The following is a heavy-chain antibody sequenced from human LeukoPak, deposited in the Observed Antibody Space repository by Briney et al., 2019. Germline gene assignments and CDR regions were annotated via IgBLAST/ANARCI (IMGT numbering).Heavy chain of an antibody. CDR2: ISAYNTNT. Sequence: GASVKVSCKASGYTFTSYGISWVRQAPGQGLEWMGWISAYNTNTNYAQKFQGRVTMTTDTSTSTAYMELRSLRSDDTAVYYCGRDLEQWRGRMDVWGQGITVTVSS. CDR3: GRDLEQWRGRMDV. D-gene: IGHD6-19*01. CDR1: GYTFTSYG. J-gene: IGHJ6*02. V-gene: IGHV1-18*01.